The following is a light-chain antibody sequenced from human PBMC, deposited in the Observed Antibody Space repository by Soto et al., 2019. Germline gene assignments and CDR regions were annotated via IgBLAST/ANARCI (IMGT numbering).Light chain of an antibody. V-gene: IGKV3-11*01. CDR2: DAS. J-gene: IGKJ2*01. Sequence: EIVLTQSPATLSLSPGERATLSCRASHNISNYLAWYQQKPGQAPRLLMYDASNRAAGIPARFSGSGSGTDFTLTISSLEPEDFVVYYCQQRSNWPPGKYTFGQGTKLGIK. CDR1: HNISNY. CDR3: QQRSNWPPGKYT.